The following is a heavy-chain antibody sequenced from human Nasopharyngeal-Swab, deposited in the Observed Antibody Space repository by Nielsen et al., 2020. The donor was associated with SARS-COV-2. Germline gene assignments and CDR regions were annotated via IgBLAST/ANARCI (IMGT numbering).Heavy chain of an antibody. J-gene: IGHJ4*02. D-gene: IGHD3-22*01. CDR2: ISSSSSTI. CDR1: GFTFSSYS. V-gene: IGHV3-48*01. CDR3: ARADRITMIVVAIDY. Sequence: GESLKISCAASGFTFSSYSMNWVRQAPGKGLEWVSYISSSSSTIYYADSVKGRFTISRDNAKNSPYLQMNSLRAEDTAVYYCARADRITMIVVAIDYWGQGTLVTVSS.